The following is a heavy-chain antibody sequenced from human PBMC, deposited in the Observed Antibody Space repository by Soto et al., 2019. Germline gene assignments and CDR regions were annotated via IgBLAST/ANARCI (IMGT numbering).Heavy chain of an antibody. J-gene: IGHJ5*02. V-gene: IGHV3-23*01. Sequence: EVQLLESGGGLVQPGGSLRLSCAASGFTFTSYAMAWVRQAPGKGLEWVSVVIGSGSRTYYADSVKDRSTISRDNFKNTLYLQMNVLRAEDTAVYYCARDRGVARGWLDPWGRGTLVTVSS. CDR3: ARDRGVARGWLDP. CDR2: VIGSGSRT. CDR1: GFTFTSYA. D-gene: IGHD5-12*01.